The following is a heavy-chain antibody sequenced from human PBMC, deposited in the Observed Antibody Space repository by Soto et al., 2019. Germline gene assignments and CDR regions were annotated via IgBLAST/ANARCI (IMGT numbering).Heavy chain of an antibody. CDR2: LSYDGSNK. D-gene: IGHD1-26*01. Sequence: VQLVESGGGVVQPGRSLRLSCAASGFTFSSNAMHWVRQAPGKGLEWVAVLSYDGSNKYYADSVKGRFTISRDNSKNTLYLQMDSLRTEDTALYYCARDVESGRSQYYYYSYGMDVWGQGTTVTVSS. CDR3: ARDVESGRSQYYYYSYGMDV. V-gene: IGHV3-30-3*01. CDR1: GFTFSSNA. J-gene: IGHJ6*02.